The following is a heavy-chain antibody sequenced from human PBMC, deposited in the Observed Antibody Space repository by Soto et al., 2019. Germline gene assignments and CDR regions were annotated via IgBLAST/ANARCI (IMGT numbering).Heavy chain of an antibody. Sequence: GASVKVSCKASGYTFTGYYMHWVRQAPGQGLEWMGWINPNSGGTNYAQKFQGRVTMTRDTSISTAYMELSRLRSDDTAVYYCARAPGYDFWSGYRLGDNWFDPWGQGTLVTVSS. CDR3: ARAPGYDFWSGYRLGDNWFDP. CDR1: GYTFTGYY. V-gene: IGHV1-2*02. CDR2: INPNSGGT. J-gene: IGHJ5*02. D-gene: IGHD3-3*01.